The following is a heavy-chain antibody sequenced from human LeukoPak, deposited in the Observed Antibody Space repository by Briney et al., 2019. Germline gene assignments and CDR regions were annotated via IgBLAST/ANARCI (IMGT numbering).Heavy chain of an antibody. Sequence: SETLSLTCTVSGDSITRNYWSWIRQPAGQGLEWIGRIYNSGNTNYSPSLESRVTMSTDTSKNQFSLKLSSVTAADTAVYYCARGSFESSGYYVFDYWGQGTLLTVSS. CDR3: ARGSFESSGYYVFDY. V-gene: IGHV4-4*07. J-gene: IGHJ4*02. D-gene: IGHD3-22*01. CDR1: GDSITRNY. CDR2: IYNSGNT.